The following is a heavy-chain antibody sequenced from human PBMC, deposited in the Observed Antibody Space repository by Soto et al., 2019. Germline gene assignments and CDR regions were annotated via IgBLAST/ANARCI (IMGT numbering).Heavy chain of an antibody. V-gene: IGHV3-30*04. Sequence: PGGSLRLSCAASGFTFSNSAMHWVRQAPGKGLEWVAVISSDESNIYYADSMKGRFTISRDNSKNTLYLQMNSLRAGDTAVYYCAKDGSGLRFPEWLLYLDYWGQGTLITVSS. CDR1: GFTFSNSA. CDR2: ISSDESNI. D-gene: IGHD3-3*01. J-gene: IGHJ4*02. CDR3: AKDGSGLRFPEWLLYLDY.